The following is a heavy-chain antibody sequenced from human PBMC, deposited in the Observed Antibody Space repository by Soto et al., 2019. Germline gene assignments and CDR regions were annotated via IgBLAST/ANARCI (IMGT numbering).Heavy chain of an antibody. CDR3: ARETRRWGFTPGYMDV. V-gene: IGHV4-59*01. J-gene: IGHJ6*03. CDR2: IYYGGST. CDR1: GGSITDSY. Sequence: QVQLQESGPGLVKPSETLSLTCTVSGGSITDSYWSWIRQPPGKGLEWIGYIYYGGSTSYNPSLKSRVTISVDSSKNPFSLKLNSVTAADTAVYYCARETRRWGFTPGYMDVWGKGTTVTVSS. D-gene: IGHD7-27*01.